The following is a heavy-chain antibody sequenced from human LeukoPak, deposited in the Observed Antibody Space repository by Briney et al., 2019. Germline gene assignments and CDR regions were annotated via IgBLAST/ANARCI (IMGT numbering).Heavy chain of an antibody. CDR3: AKDVYGDYGGLDY. V-gene: IGHV3-21*04. CDR2: ISTSSDYK. J-gene: IGHJ4*02. D-gene: IGHD4-17*01. Sequence: GGSLRLSCVASGFTFSSYTMNWVRQAPGKGLEWVSAISTSSDYKYYADSVKGRFTISRDNAKNSLFLQMNSLRAEDTAVYYCAKDVYGDYGGLDYWGQGTLVTVSS. CDR1: GFTFSSYT.